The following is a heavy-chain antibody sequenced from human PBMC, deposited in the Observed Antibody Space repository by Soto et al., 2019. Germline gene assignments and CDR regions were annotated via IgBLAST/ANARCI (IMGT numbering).Heavy chain of an antibody. J-gene: IGHJ4*02. CDR1: GFTFSDYY. D-gene: IGHD2-15*01. Sequence: GGALRLSCSASGFTFSDYYMRWIRQAPEKTLECVSYFSRCGSPIYSADSVKVRFTISRDNAKNSLYLQMNSLRAEDTAVYYCARGREMCSGGSCLPIDYWGQETLVTVSS. V-gene: IGHV3-11*01. CDR2: FSRCGSPI. CDR3: ARGREMCSGGSCLPIDY.